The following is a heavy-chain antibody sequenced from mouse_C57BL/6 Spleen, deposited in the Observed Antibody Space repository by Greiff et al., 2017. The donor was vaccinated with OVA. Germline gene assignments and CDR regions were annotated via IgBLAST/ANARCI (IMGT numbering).Heavy chain of an antibody. V-gene: IGHV1-9*01. D-gene: IGHD1-1*01. Sequence: QVQLQQSGAELMKPGASVKLSCKATGYTFTGYWIEWVKQRPGHGLEWIGEILPGSGSTNYNEKFKGKATFTADTSSNTASMQLSSLTTDDSAIYYCARWNGDSSYDYYAMDYWGQGTSVTVSS. CDR3: ARWNGDSSYDYYAMDY. CDR2: ILPGSGST. CDR1: GYTFTGYW. J-gene: IGHJ4*01.